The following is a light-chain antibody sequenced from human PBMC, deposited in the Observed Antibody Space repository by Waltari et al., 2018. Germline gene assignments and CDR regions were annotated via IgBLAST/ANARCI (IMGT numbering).Light chain of an antibody. CDR1: QRVSSSY. J-gene: IGKJ4*01. V-gene: IGKV3-20*01. CDR2: GAS. Sequence: IVLTPSPGTLSSSPGERATFSCRASQRVSSSYLTWYQHKPGQAPRLVIYGASSRAAGIPDRFSGSGSGTDFTLTISRLEPEDFAVYYFQQYGTSPPLTFGGGTKVEIK. CDR3: QQYGTSPPLT.